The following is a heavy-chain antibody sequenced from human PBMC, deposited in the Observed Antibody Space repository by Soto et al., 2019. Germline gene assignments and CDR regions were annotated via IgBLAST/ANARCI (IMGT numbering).Heavy chain of an antibody. CDR1: GFTVSGNY. CDR3: ARGFCSGASCYLFDY. V-gene: IGHV3-66*01. Sequence: EVQLVESGGGLVQPGGSLRLSCAVSGFTVSGNYMTWVRQAPGKGLEWVSIIYSDNSGSAIYYADSVKGRFTISRDNSKNTLYLQMSSLRAEDTATYFCARGFCSGASCYLFDYWGRGTLVIVSS. D-gene: IGHD2-15*01. CDR2: IYSDNSGSAI. J-gene: IGHJ4*02.